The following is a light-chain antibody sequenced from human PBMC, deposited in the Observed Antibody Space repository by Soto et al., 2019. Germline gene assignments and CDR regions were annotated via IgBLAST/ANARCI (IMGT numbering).Light chain of an antibody. CDR1: SSNIGAGYD. V-gene: IGLV1-40*01. CDR3: QSYDSSLSGSV. J-gene: IGLJ3*02. Sequence: QSVLTQPPSVSGAPGQRVTISCTGSSSNIGAGYDVHWYQQLPGTAPKLLIYGNSNRPSGVPDRFSGSKSGTSASPAITGLQAEDEADYYCQSYDSSLSGSVFGGGNKLTVL. CDR2: GNS.